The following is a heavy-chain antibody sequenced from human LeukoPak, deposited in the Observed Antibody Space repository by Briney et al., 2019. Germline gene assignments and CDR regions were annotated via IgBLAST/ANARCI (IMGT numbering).Heavy chain of an antibody. Sequence: PGGSLRLSCAASGFTFSNYWMSWVRQVPGKGLEWVANINQDGSEENYVDSVKGRFTISRDNAKNSLYLQMSSLRAEDRAVYYCARNKRGDYWGQGALVTVSS. CDR3: ARNKRGDY. V-gene: IGHV3-7*01. CDR1: GFTFSNYW. D-gene: IGHD1/OR15-1a*01. CDR2: INQDGSEE. J-gene: IGHJ4*02.